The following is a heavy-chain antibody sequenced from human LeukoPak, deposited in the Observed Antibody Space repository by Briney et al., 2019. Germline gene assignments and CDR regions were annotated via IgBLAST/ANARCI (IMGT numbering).Heavy chain of an antibody. Sequence: GGSLRLSCAASGFTFGSYSMNWVRQAPGKGLEWVSSISSSSSYIYYADSVKGRFTISRDNAKNSLYLQMNSLRAEDTAVHYCARRGYSGYDFDYWGQGTLVTVSS. J-gene: IGHJ4*02. D-gene: IGHD5-12*01. CDR1: GFTFGSYS. V-gene: IGHV3-21*01. CDR3: ARRGYSGYDFDY. CDR2: ISSSSSYI.